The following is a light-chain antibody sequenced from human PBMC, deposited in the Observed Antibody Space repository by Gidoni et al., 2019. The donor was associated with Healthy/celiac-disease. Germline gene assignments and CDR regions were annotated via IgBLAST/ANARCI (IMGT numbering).Light chain of an antibody. CDR1: SSDVGGYNY. CDR3: SSYTSSSTLV. V-gene: IGLV2-14*01. CDR2: DVS. Sequence: QSALTQPASVSVTPGQSITSSCTGTSSDVGGYNYVSWYQQPPGKAPKLMIYDVSNRPSGVSNRFSGSKSGNTASLTISGLQAEDEADYYCSSYTSSSTLVVGGGTKLTV. J-gene: IGLJ2*01.